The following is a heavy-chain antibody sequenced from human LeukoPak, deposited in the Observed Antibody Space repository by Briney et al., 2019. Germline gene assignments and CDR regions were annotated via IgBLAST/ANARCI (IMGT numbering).Heavy chain of an antibody. Sequence: GASVKVSCKASGYTFIGYYLHWVRQAPGQGLEWMGGIIPIFGTANYAQKFQGRVTITADESTSTAYMELSSLRSEDTAVYYCARGTHNPPVVPAARYYYYGMDVWGQGTTVTVSS. CDR3: ARGTHNPPVVPAARYYYYGMDV. CDR1: GYTFIGYY. CDR2: IIPIFGTA. D-gene: IGHD2-2*01. V-gene: IGHV1-69*13. J-gene: IGHJ6*02.